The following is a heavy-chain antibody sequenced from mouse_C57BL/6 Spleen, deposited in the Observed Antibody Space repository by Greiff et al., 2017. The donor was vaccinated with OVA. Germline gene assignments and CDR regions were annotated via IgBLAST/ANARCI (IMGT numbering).Heavy chain of an antibody. CDR2: IDPETGGT. Sequence: QVQLQQSGAELVRPGASVTLSCKASGYTFTDYEMHWVKQTPVHGLEWIGAIDPETGGTAYNQKFKGKAILTADKSSSTAYMELRSLTSEDSAVDYCTRFYDGYLDYWGQGTTLTVSS. J-gene: IGHJ2*01. V-gene: IGHV1-15*01. CDR1: GYTFTDYE. D-gene: IGHD2-3*01. CDR3: TRFYDGYLDY.